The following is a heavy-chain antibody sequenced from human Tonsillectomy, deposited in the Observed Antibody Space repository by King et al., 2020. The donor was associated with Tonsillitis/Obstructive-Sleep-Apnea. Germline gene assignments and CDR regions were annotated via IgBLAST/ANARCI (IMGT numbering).Heavy chain of an antibody. CDR1: GFSLSTSGVG. V-gene: IGHV2-5*02. CDR3: AHPSEYSSGWTDFDY. Sequence: TLKESGPTLVKPTQTLTLTCTFSGFSLSTSGVGVGWIRQPPGKALEWLALIYWDDDKRYSPSLMSRLTITKDTSKNQVVLTMTNMDPVDTATYYCAHPSEYSSGWTDFDYWGQGTLVTVSS. CDR2: IYWDDDK. J-gene: IGHJ4*02. D-gene: IGHD6-19*01.